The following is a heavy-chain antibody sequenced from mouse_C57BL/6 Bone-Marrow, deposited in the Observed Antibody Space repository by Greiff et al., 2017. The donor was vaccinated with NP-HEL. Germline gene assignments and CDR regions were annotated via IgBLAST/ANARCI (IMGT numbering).Heavy chain of an antibody. CDR1: GYAFSSSW. J-gene: IGHJ1*03. CDR2: IYPGDGDT. V-gene: IGHV1-82*01. Sequence: VQRVESGPELVKPGASVKISCKASGYAFSSSWMNWVKQRPGKGLEWIGRIYPGDGDTNYNGKFKGKATLTADKSSSTAYMQLSSLTSEDSAVYFCAKGGYGSSWDWYFDVWGTGTTVTVSS. CDR3: AKGGYGSSWDWYFDV. D-gene: IGHD1-1*01.